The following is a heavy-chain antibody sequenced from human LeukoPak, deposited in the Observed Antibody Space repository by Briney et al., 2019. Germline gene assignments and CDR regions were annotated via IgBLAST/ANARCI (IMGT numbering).Heavy chain of an antibody. CDR2: MNPNSGNT. J-gene: IGHJ4*02. CDR3: AREMRPYYYGSGSYYAEGHFDY. V-gene: IGHV1-8*01. D-gene: IGHD3-10*01. CDR1: GYTFTSYD. Sequence: ASVKVSCKASGYTFTSYDINWVRQATGQGLEWMGWMNPNSGNTGYAQKFQGRVTMTRNTSISTAYMELSSLRSEDTAVYYCAREMRPYYYGSGSYYAEGHFDYWGQGTLVTVSS.